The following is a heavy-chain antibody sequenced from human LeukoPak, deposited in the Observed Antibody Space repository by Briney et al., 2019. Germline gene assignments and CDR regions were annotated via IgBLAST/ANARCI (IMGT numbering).Heavy chain of an antibody. J-gene: IGHJ6*03. CDR1: GDSVSSNSAA. Sequence: SQTLSLTCAISGDSVSSNSAAWNWIRQSPSRGLEWLGRTYYRSKWYNDYAVSVKSRITINPDTSKNQFYLQLNSVTPEDTAVYYCARDTAMVPYYYYYYYMDVWGKGTTVTVSS. V-gene: IGHV6-1*01. CDR3: ARDTAMVPYYYYYYYMDV. CDR2: TYYRSKWYN. D-gene: IGHD5-18*01.